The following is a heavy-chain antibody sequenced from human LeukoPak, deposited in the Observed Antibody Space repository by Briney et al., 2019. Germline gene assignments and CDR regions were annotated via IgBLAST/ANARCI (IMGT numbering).Heavy chain of an antibody. CDR3: ARDPVAQYGSGSYDY. V-gene: IGHV1-18*01. J-gene: IGHJ4*02. CDR1: GYTCTSYG. Sequence: ASVKVSCKASGYTCTSYGISWVRQAPGQGLEWMGWISAYNGNTNYAQKLQGRVTMTPDTSTSTAYMELRSLRSDDTAVYYCARDPVAQYGSGSYDYWGQGTLVTVSS. D-gene: IGHD3-10*01. CDR2: ISAYNGNT.